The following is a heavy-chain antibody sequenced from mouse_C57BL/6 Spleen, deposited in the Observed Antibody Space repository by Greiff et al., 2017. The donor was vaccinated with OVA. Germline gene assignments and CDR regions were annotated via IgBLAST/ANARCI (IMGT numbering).Heavy chain of an antibody. V-gene: IGHV5-17*01. D-gene: IGHD2-4*01. CDR3: ARHYYDYDGFDY. CDR2: ISSGISTI. J-gene: IGHJ2*01. Sequence: EVMLVESGGGLVKPGGSLKLSCAASGFTFSDYGMHWVRQAPEKGLEWVAYISSGISTIYYADTVKGRFTISRDNAKNTLFLQMTSLRSEDTAMYFCARHYYDYDGFDYWGQGTTLTVSS. CDR1: GFTFSDYG.